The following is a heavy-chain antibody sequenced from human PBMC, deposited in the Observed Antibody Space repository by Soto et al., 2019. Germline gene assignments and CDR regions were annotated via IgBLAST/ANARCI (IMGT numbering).Heavy chain of an antibody. CDR3: AKIAVDIVATHLGGEFDY. Sequence: LRLSCAASGFTFSSYSMNGVRQAPGEGLEWVSYISSSSDTIYYADSVKGRFTISRDNSKNTLYLQMNSLRAEDTAVYYCAKIAVDIVATHLGGEFDYWGQGTLVTVSS. J-gene: IGHJ4*02. CDR2: ISSSSDTI. CDR1: GFTFSSYS. V-gene: IGHV3-48*01. D-gene: IGHD5-12*01.